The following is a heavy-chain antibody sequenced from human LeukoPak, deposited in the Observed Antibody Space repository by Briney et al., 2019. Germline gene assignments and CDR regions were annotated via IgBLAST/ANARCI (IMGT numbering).Heavy chain of an antibody. V-gene: IGHV4-59*01. CDR3: ARVHQPYSSSRAFDV. CDR1: GGSISSYY. J-gene: IGHJ3*01. D-gene: IGHD6-6*01. Sequence: RTSETLSLTCTASGGSISSYYWSWIRQPPGKGLEWIGYIYYSGSTNYNPSLKSRVTISVDTSKNQFSLKLSSVTAADTAVYYCARVHQPYSSSRAFDVWGQGTMVTVSS. CDR2: IYYSGST.